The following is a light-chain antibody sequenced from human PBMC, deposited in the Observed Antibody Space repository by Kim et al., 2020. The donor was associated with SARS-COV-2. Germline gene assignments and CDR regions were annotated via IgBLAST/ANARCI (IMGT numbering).Light chain of an antibody. Sequence: DIQLTQSPSTLSASVGDRVTLTCRASQSISTWLAWYQQKPGTAPKLLIYDAVTLQSGVPPRFSGSGSETEFSLTISSLQPDDFATYYCQRYDYYSWSFGQGTKLEIK. J-gene: IGKJ2*01. CDR2: DAV. V-gene: IGKV1-5*01. CDR1: QSISTW. CDR3: QRYDYYSWS.